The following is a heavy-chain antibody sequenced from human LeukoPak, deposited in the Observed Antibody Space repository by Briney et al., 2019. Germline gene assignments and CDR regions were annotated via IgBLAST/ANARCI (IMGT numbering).Heavy chain of an antibody. CDR3: AKDRFLSVAAGRNWRGSFAFDI. D-gene: IGHD6-13*01. Sequence: GGSLRLSCAASGFTFSSYGMHWVRQAPGKGLEWVAFIRYDGSNKYYADSVKGRFTISRDNSKNTLYLQMNSLRAEDTAVYYCAKDRFLSVAAGRNWRGSFAFDIWGQGTMVTVSS. CDR2: IRYDGSNK. J-gene: IGHJ3*02. V-gene: IGHV3-30*02. CDR1: GFTFSSYG.